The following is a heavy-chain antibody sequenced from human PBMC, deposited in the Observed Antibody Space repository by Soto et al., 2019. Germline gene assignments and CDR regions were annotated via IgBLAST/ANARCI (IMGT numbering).Heavy chain of an antibody. CDR2: ASPYNGDT. CDR1: GYTFTTYG. D-gene: IGHD2-2*01. V-gene: IGHV1-18*04. Sequence: QVQLVQSGAEVEKPGASVKVSCKASGYTFTTYGINWVRQAPGQGLEWMGWASPYNGDTTYAQKVQGRVTMTTDTSTTTAYLELRSLRSDDTAVYYCAREVGHMDVWGQGTTVTVSS. CDR3: AREVGHMDV. J-gene: IGHJ6*02.